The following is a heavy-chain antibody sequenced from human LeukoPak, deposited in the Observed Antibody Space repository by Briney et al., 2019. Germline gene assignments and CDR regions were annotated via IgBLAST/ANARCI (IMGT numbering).Heavy chain of an antibody. Sequence: SETLSLTCTVSGGSISSYYWSWIRQPPGKGLEWIGYIYYSGSTNYNPSLKSRVTISVDTSKNQFSLKLSSVTAADTAVYYCVRRLAVAGAYWYFDLWGRGTLVTVSS. J-gene: IGHJ2*01. CDR2: IYYSGST. CDR1: GGSISSYY. CDR3: VRRLAVAGAYWYFDL. D-gene: IGHD6-19*01. V-gene: IGHV4-59*08.